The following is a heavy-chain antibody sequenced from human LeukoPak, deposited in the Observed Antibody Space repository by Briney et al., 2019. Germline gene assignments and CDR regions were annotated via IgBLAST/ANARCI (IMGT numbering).Heavy chain of an antibody. CDR1: GFTFSSYA. D-gene: IGHD1-1*01. CDR3: AREDRNDGGGFDI. Sequence: GGSLRLSCAASGFTFSSYAMSWVRQAPGTGLEWVANIKRDGSEKYYVDSVKGRFTISRDNAKNSLYLQMNSLRAEDTAVYYCAREDRNDGGGFDIWGQGTMVIVSS. J-gene: IGHJ3*02. CDR2: IKRDGSEK. V-gene: IGHV3-7*01.